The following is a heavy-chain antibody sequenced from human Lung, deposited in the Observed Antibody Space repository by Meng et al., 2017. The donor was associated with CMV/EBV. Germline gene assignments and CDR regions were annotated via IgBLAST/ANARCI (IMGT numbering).Heavy chain of an antibody. CDR1: DFTVSSNY. CDR2: IYSGGTT. D-gene: IGHD3-10*01. V-gene: IGHV3-53*01. Sequence: GGSLKIXXAASDFTVSSNYMSWVRQAPGKGLEWVSLIYSGGTTYYADSVKGRFTISRDNSKNTLYLQMNSLRAEDTAVYYCTRVFGSGSQRYGGYYGMDVWGQGXTVTVSS. CDR3: TRVFGSGSQRYGGYYGMDV. J-gene: IGHJ6*02.